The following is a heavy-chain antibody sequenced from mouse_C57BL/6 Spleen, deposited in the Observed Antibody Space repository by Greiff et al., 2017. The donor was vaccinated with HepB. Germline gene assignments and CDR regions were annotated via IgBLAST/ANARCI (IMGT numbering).Heavy chain of an antibody. D-gene: IGHD1-1*02. V-gene: IGHV3-6*01. CDR3: AREGGRDAMDY. CDR1: GYSITSGYY. CDR2: ISYDGSN. J-gene: IGHJ4*01. Sequence: EVKLQESGPGLVKPSQSLSLTCSVTGYSITSGYYWNWIRQFPGNKLEWMGYISYDGSNNYNPSLKNRISITRDTSKNQSFLKLNSVTTEDTATYYCAREGGRDAMDYWGQGTSVTVSS.